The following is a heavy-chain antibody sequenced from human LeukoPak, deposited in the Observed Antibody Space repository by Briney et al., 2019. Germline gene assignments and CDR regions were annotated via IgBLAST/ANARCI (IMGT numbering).Heavy chain of an antibody. CDR3: ARLVVVPAALAFDY. D-gene: IGHD2-2*01. Sequence: SETLSLTCAVSGYSLSSGYYWGWIRQPPGKGLEWIGSIYHSGSTYYNPSLKSRVTISVDTSKSQFSLKLSSVTAADTAVYYCARLVVVPAALAFDYWGQGTLVTVSS. CDR1: GYSLSSGYY. CDR2: IYHSGST. V-gene: IGHV4-38-2*01. J-gene: IGHJ4*02.